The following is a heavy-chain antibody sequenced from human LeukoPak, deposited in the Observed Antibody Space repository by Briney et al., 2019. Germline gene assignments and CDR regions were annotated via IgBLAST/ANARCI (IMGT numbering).Heavy chain of an antibody. J-gene: IGHJ4*02. CDR2: IWYDGSNK. V-gene: IGHV3-33*01. CDR3: ARDLKLGTSYEFDY. Sequence: GGSLRLSCAASGFTFSSYGMHWVRQAPGKGLEWVAVIWYDGSNKYYADSVKGRFTISRDNSKNTLYLQMNSLRAEDTAVYYCARDLKLGTSYEFDYWGQGTLVTVSS. D-gene: IGHD1-7*01. CDR1: GFTFSSYG.